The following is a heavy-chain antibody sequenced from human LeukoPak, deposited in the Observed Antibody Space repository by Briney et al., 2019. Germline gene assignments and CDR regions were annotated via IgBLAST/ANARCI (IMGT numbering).Heavy chain of an antibody. Sequence: APVRGSCKASGFTFDSYYIHGVRQAPGQGLEWMGWVNPKSGDTNLPQRFQDRVTMTSDTSMKTAYLSLGGLTSDDTAVYFCAILGGGDDCRSRYFYIDFWGQGTLVTVSS. D-gene: IGHD3-3*01. CDR2: VNPKSGDT. V-gene: IGHV1-2*02. CDR1: GFTFDSYY. J-gene: IGHJ4*02. CDR3: AILGGGDDCRSRYFYIDF.